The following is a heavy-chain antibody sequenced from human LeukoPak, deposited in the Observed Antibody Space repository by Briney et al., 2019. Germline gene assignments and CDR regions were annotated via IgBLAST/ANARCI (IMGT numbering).Heavy chain of an antibody. D-gene: IGHD3-22*01. V-gene: IGHV4-34*01. CDR2: INHSGST. Sequence: SETLSLTCAVYGGSFSGYYWSWIRQPPGKGLEWIGEINHSGSTNYNPSHKSRVTISVDTSKNQFSLKLSSVTAADTAVYYCARGRGADYYDSSGYYTASDYWGQGTLVTVSS. J-gene: IGHJ4*02. CDR3: ARGRGADYYDSSGYYTASDY. CDR1: GGSFSGYY.